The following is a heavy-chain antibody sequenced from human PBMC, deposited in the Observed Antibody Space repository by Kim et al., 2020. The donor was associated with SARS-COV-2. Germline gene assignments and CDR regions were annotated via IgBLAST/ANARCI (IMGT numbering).Heavy chain of an antibody. V-gene: IGHV4-61*01. CDR2: IYYNGST. Sequence: SETLSLTCTVSGGSVSSGSYYWSWIRQPPGKGLEWIGYIYYNGSTNYNPSLKSRVTISVDTSKNQFSLKLSSVTAADTAVYYCARAGVGIHDSSGYYYVWGQGTLVTVSS. D-gene: IGHD3-22*01. CDR1: GGSVSSGSYY. J-gene: IGHJ4*02. CDR3: ARAGVGIHDSSGYYYV.